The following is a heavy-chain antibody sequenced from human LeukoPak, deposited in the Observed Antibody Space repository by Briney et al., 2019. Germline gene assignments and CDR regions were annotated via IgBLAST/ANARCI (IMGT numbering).Heavy chain of an antibody. D-gene: IGHD3-22*01. CDR2: IRHSGVDS. J-gene: IGHJ4*02. CDR1: RFSFSDYT. CDR3: AKGSYYDSSGSFYFDY. Sequence: GGSLRLSCAASRFSFSDYTMSWVRQLPGKGLEWVSAIRHSGVDSSYADSVKGRFTISRDNSKNTLYVQVNSLGTEDTAAYYCAKGSYYDSSGSFYFDYWGQGTLVTVSS. V-gene: IGHV3-23*01.